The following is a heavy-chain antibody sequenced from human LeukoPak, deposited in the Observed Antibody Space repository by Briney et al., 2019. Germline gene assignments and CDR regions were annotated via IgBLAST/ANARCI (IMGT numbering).Heavy chain of an antibody. V-gene: IGHV4-30-4*08. D-gene: IGHD3-16*01. CDR3: AGRRVWGSTGWFDS. Sequence: SETLSLTCTVSGGSISSGDYYWSWIRQPPGKGLEWIGYIYYSGSTYYNPSLKSRVTISIDTSKNQFSLKLSAVTAADTAESYCAGRRVWGSTGWFDSWGQGTLVTVSS. CDR2: IYYSGST. CDR1: GGSISSGDYY. J-gene: IGHJ5*01.